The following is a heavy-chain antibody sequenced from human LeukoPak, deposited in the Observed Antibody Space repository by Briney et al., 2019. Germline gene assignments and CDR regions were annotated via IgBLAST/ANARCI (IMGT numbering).Heavy chain of an antibody. Sequence: GGSLRLSCAASGFTFSSYGMHWVRQAPGKGLEWVAVISYDGSNKYYADSVKGRFTISRDNSKNTLYLQMNSLRAEDTAVYYCAKCRYYGSGSIATYYFDYWGQGTLVTVSS. CDR1: GFTFSSYG. J-gene: IGHJ4*02. CDR2: ISYDGSNK. CDR3: AKCRYYGSGSIATYYFDY. D-gene: IGHD3-10*01. V-gene: IGHV3-30*18.